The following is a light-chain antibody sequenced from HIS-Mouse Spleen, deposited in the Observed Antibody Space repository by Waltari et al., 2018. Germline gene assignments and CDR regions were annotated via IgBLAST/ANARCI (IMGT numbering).Light chain of an antibody. CDR2: QDS. V-gene: IGLV3-1*01. J-gene: IGLJ1*01. CDR3: QAWDSSTYV. CDR1: KLGDKC. Sequence: SYELTQPPSVSVSPGQTASITCSGAKLGDKCACWYQQKPGRSPVLVIYQDSKRPSGIPERFSGSNSGNTATLTISGTQAMDEADYYCQAWDSSTYVFGTGTKVTVL.